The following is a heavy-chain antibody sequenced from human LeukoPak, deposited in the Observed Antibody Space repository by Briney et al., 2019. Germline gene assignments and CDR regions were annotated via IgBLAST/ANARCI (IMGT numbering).Heavy chain of an antibody. CDR3: ARDSHLVGAPLPLFDY. D-gene: IGHD1-26*01. CDR2: IRSRNSTK. CDR1: GFTFSSYT. V-gene: IGHV3-48*01. J-gene: IGHJ4*02. Sequence: GGSLRLSCAASGFTFSSYTMNWVRQAPGKGLEWVSYIRSRNSTKCYADSVKGRFNISRDNAKNSLYLQMNSLRAEDTAVYYCARDSHLVGAPLPLFDYWGQGTLVTVSS.